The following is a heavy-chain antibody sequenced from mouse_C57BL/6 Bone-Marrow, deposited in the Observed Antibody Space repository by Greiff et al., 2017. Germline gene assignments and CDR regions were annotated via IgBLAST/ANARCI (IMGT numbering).Heavy chain of an antibody. Sequence: QVQLQQPGAELVRPGSSVKLSCKASGYTFTSYWMHWVKQRPIQGLEWIGNIDPSDSETHYNQKFKDKATLTVDKSSSTASMQLSSLTSEDSAVYYCARSPYYGNYPYYAMDYWGQGTSVTVSS. CDR2: IDPSDSET. J-gene: IGHJ4*01. D-gene: IGHD2-10*01. CDR3: ARSPYYGNYPYYAMDY. V-gene: IGHV1-52*01. CDR1: GYTFTSYW.